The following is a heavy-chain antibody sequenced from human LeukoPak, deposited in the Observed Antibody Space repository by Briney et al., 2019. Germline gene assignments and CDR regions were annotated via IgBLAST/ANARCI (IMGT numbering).Heavy chain of an antibody. V-gene: IGHV1-2*02. CDR3: ATSLFCSNGVCYTGGYYFDY. CDR2: INPNSGGT. D-gene: IGHD2-8*01. CDR1: GYTFTGYY. J-gene: IGHJ4*02. Sequence: GASVKVSCKASGYTFTGYYMHWVRQAPGQGLEWMGWINPNSGGTNYAQKFQGRVTMTRDTSISTAYMELSRLRSDDTAVYYCATSLFCSNGVCYTGGYYFDYWGQGTLVTVSS.